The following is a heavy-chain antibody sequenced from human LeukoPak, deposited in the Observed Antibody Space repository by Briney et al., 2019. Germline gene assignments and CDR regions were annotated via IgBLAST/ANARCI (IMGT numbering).Heavy chain of an antibody. V-gene: IGHV4-34*01. D-gene: IGHD3-16*01. CDR2: INHSGST. J-gene: IGHJ4*02. CDR3: ARHNYVSFDY. Sequence: PSETLSLTCAVYGGSFSGYYWSWIRQPPGKGLEWIGEINHSGSTNYNPSLKSRVTISVDTSKNQFSLKLSSVTAADTAVYYCARHNYVSFDYWGQGTLVTVSS. CDR1: GGSFSGYY.